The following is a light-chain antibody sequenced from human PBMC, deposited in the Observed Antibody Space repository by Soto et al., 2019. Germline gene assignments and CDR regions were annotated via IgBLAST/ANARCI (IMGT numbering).Light chain of an antibody. Sequence: EIVLTQSPGTLYLSPGERATLSCRASQSISSTFLAWYQHKPGQAPKVVIYGASRRATGIPDRFSGSGSGTDFTLTISRLEPEDFAVYYCQQYESSWTFGQGTKVEMK. V-gene: IGKV3-20*01. CDR3: QQYESSWT. CDR1: QSISSTF. CDR2: GAS. J-gene: IGKJ1*01.